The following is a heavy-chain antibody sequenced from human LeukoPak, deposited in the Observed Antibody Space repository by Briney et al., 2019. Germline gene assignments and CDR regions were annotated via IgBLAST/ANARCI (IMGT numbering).Heavy chain of an antibody. CDR2: ISWDGGST. CDR3: AKSYSSSWTDYYFDY. Sequence: GGSLRLSCAASGFTFDDYAMHWVRQAPGKGLEWVSLISWDGGSTYYADSVKGRFTISRDNSKNSLYLQMNSLRAEDTALYYCAKSYSSSWTDYYFDYWGQGTLVTVSS. D-gene: IGHD6-13*01. CDR1: GFTFDDYA. V-gene: IGHV3-43D*03. J-gene: IGHJ4*02.